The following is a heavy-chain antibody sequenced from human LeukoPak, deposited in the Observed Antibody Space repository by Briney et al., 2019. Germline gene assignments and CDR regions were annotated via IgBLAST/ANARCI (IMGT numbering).Heavy chain of an antibody. CDR1: GYTFTGYY. V-gene: IGHV1-2*02. D-gene: IGHD6-19*01. Sequence: ASVKVSCKASGYTFTGYYMHWVRQAPGQGLEWMGWINPNSGGTNYAQKFQGRVTMTRYTSISTAYMELSRLRSDDTAVYYCARDLGQWLAEYAFDIWGQGTMVTVSS. J-gene: IGHJ3*02. CDR3: ARDLGQWLAEYAFDI. CDR2: INPNSGGT.